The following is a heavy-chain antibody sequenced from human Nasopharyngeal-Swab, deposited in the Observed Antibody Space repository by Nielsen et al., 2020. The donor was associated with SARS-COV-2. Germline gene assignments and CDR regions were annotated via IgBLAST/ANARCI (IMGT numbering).Heavy chain of an antibody. V-gene: IGHV1-18*01. Sequence: ASVKVSCKASGYTFTSYGIIWVRRAPGQGLEWMGWISAYNGNTNYAQKLQGRVTMTTDTSTSTAYMELRSLRSDDTAVYYCARGRGDYGSGSSNYYMDVWGKGTTVTVSS. D-gene: IGHD3-10*01. CDR3: ARGRGDYGSGSSNYYMDV. CDR1: GYTFTSYG. CDR2: ISAYNGNT. J-gene: IGHJ6*03.